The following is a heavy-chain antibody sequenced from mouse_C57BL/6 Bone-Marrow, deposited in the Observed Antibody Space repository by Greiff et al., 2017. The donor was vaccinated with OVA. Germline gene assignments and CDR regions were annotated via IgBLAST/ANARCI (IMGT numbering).Heavy chain of an antibody. CDR1: GYSITSGYD. CDR3: ARDSGAYDGTLGYFDV. V-gene: IGHV3-1*01. D-gene: IGHD2-3*01. Sequence: EVKLVESGPGMVKPSQSLSLTCTVTGYSITSGYDWHWIRHFPGNKLEWMGYISYSGSTNYNPSLKSRISITHDTSKNHFFLTLNSVTTEDTATYYCARDSGAYDGTLGYFDVWGTGTTVTVSS. CDR2: ISYSGST. J-gene: IGHJ1*03.